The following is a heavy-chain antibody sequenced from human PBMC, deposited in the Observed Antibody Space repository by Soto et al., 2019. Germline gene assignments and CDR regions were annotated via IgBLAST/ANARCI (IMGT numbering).Heavy chain of an antibody. Sequence: SVKVSCKASGYTFTGYYMHWVRQAPGQGLEWMGWINPNSGGTNYAQKFQGRVTMTRDTSISTAYMELSRLRSHDTAVYYCARVGDPAMVISGMDVWGQGTTVTVSS. D-gene: IGHD5-18*01. J-gene: IGHJ6*02. CDR3: ARVGDPAMVISGMDV. V-gene: IGHV1-2*02. CDR2: INPNSGGT. CDR1: GYTFTGYY.